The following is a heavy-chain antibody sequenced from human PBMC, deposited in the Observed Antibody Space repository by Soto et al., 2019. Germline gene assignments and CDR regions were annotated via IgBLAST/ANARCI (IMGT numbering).Heavy chain of an antibody. CDR2: ISGGGGST. CDR3: AKVSLGALTFTDYYYYGLDV. J-gene: IGHJ6*02. V-gene: IGHV3-23*01. D-gene: IGHD1-26*01. CDR1: GFTFSTYA. Sequence: PGGSLRLSCAASGFTFSTYAMNCVRQAPGKGLEWGSAISGGGGSTYYADSVKGRVTISRDNSKNTLYLQMNSLRAEDTAVYYCAKVSLGALTFTDYYYYGLDVWGQGTTVTVSS.